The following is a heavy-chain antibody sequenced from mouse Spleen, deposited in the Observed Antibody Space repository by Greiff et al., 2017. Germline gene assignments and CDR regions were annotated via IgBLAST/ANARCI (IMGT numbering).Heavy chain of an antibody. D-gene: IGHD1-1*01. CDR1: GFTFSDYG. V-gene: IGHV5-17*01. J-gene: IGHJ1*01. CDR2: ISSGSSTI. Sequence: EVKLVESGGGLVKPGGSLKLSCAASGFTFSDYGMHWVRQAPEKGLEWVAYISSGSSTIYYADTVKGRFTISRDNAKNTLFLQMTSLRSEDTAMYYCARSYYDGSSYWYFDVWGAGTTVTVSS. CDR3: ARSYYDGSSYWYFDV.